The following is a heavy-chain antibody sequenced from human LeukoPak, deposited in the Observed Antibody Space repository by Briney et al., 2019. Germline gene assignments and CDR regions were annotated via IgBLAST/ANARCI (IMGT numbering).Heavy chain of an antibody. J-gene: IGHJ4*02. CDR3: ARDFLGYSYGYFDY. Sequence: PGRSLRLSCAASGFTFSSYAMHWVRQAPGKGLERVAVISYDGSNKYYADSVKGRFTISRDNSKNTLYLQMNSLRAEDTAVYYCARDFLGYSYGYFDYWGQGTLVTVSS. CDR1: GFTFSSYA. D-gene: IGHD5-18*01. CDR2: ISYDGSNK. V-gene: IGHV3-30*01.